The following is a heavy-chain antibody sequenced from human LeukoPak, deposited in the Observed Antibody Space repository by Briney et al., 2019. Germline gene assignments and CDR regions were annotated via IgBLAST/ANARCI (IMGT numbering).Heavy chain of an antibody. J-gene: IGHJ6*03. CDR3: ARLPQQLVRPKQKYYYYMDV. V-gene: IGHV4-34*01. D-gene: IGHD6-13*01. CDR2: INHSGST. Sequence: PSETLSLTCAVYGGSFSGYYWSWIRQPPGKGLEWIGEINHSGSTNYNPSLKSRVTISVDTSKNQSSLKLSSVTAADTAVYYCARLPQQLVRPKQKYYYYMDVWGKGTTVTVSS. CDR1: GGSFSGYY.